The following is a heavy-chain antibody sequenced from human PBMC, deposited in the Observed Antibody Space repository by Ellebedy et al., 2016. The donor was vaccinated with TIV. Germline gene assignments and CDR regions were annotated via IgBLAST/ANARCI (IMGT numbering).Heavy chain of an antibody. D-gene: IGHD4/OR15-4a*01. V-gene: IGHV3-33*01. Sequence: GGSLRLXXAASGLTFSSHGMHWVRQAPGKGLEWVAFIWSDGSKKYYADSVKGRFTISRDDSKSTLYLEMNSLRVEDTAVYYCARDRGVHWLDPWGQGTQVTVSS. CDR3: ARDRGVHWLDP. CDR1: GLTFSSHG. J-gene: IGHJ5*02. CDR2: IWSDGSKK.